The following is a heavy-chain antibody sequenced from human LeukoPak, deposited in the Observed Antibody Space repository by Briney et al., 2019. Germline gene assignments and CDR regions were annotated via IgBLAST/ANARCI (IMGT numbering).Heavy chain of an antibody. D-gene: IGHD5-24*01. Sequence: GGSLRLSCAASRFTFSDYYMSWIRQAPGKGLEWVSVISSAGSTYYADSVKGRFTISRDNSKNTLYLQMNSLRAEDTAVYYCASTDGYNSFDYWGQGTLVTVSS. CDR2: ISSAGST. CDR3: ASTDGYNSFDY. V-gene: IGHV3-53*01. J-gene: IGHJ4*02. CDR1: RFTFSDYY.